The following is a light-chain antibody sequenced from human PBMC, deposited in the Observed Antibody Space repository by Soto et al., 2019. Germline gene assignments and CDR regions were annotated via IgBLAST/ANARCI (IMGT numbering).Light chain of an antibody. CDR3: QQRSNWPSGT. CDR1: QTVSSF. CDR2: DSS. V-gene: IGKV3-11*01. Sequence: VLTQSPATLSLSPGERATLSCRASQTVSSFLAWYQQKPGQAPRLLIHDSSDRATGIPARFSGSGSGTDFTLTISSLEPEDFAVYYCQQRSNWPSGTFGQGTKVEIK. J-gene: IGKJ1*01.